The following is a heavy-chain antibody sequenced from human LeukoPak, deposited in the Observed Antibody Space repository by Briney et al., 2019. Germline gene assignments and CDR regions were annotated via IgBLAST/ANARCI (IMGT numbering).Heavy chain of an antibody. CDR1: GFTFSSNY. D-gene: IGHD6-19*01. Sequence: GGSLRLSCAASGFTFSSNYMGWVRQAPGKGLDWGSVIYSGGSAYYAESVKGRCTISRDSSKNTLHLQINSLPAEDTAVYYCARGSSLAAVARGFDYWGQGTLVTVSS. CDR3: ARGSSLAAVARGFDY. CDR2: IYSGGSA. J-gene: IGHJ4*02. V-gene: IGHV3-66*02.